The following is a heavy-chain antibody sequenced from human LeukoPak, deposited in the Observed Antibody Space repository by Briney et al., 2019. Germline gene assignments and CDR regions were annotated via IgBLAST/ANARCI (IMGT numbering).Heavy chain of an antibody. Sequence: PSETLSLTFAVYGGSFSGYYWSWIRQPPGKGLDWIGEINHSGSTNYNPSLKSRFTISVDTSQNQFSLKLSSVTPADTAVYYCARRGLKMATIRGGAFAIWGQGTMVSVSS. CDR1: GGSFSGYY. CDR3: ARRGLKMATIRGGAFAI. CDR2: INHSGST. D-gene: IGHD5-24*01. V-gene: IGHV4-34*01. J-gene: IGHJ3*02.